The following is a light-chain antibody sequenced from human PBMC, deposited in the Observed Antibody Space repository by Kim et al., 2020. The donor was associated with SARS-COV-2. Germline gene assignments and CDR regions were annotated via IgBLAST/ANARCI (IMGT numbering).Light chain of an antibody. CDR1: QSVSSS. V-gene: IGKV3-15*01. Sequence: SPGERVTLACRASQSVSSSLAWYQQKPGQAPRLLIYGASTRATGIPARFSGSGSGTEFTLTISSLQSEDFAVYYCQQYNNWPPITFGGGTKVDIK. CDR3: QQYNNWPPIT. J-gene: IGKJ4*01. CDR2: GAS.